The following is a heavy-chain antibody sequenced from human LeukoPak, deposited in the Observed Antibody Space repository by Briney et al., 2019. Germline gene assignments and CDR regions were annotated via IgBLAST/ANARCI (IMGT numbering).Heavy chain of an antibody. CDR1: GGTFTHYV. V-gene: IGHV1-69*06. CDR2: IAPISGTP. Sequence: SVKVSCKASGGTFTHYVISWVRQAPGQGLEWMGRIAPISGTPMYAQRFQGRVTISADTSTYTAFMEMSSLTSEDTAMYYCAREGEYYSESGNLVDASDVWGQGTMVTVSA. CDR3: AREGEYYSESGNLVDASDV. D-gene: IGHD3-10*01. J-gene: IGHJ3*01.